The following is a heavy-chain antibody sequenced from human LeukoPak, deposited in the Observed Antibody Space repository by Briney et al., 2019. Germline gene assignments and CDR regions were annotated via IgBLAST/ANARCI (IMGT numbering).Heavy chain of an antibody. CDR3: ARVVRGARYYYYYYGMDV. D-gene: IGHD3-10*01. CDR1: GGSFSGYY. J-gene: IGHJ6*02. CDR2: INHSGST. Sequence: SETLSLTCAVYGGSFSGYYWSWIRQPPGKGLEWIGEINHSGSTNYNPSLKSRVTISVDTSKNQFSLKLSSVTAADTAVCYCARVVRGARYYYYYYGMDVWGQGTTVTVSS. V-gene: IGHV4-34*01.